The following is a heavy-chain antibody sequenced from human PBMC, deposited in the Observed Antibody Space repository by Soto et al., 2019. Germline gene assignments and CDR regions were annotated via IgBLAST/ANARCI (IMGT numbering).Heavy chain of an antibody. CDR1: GFSRSTSGMR. J-gene: IGHJ6*02. CDR3: ARDYSPPNYYYGMDV. V-gene: IGHV2-70*04. D-gene: IGHD4-4*01. Sequence: SGPTLVNPTPTLTLTCTFSGFSRSTSGMRVSWIRQPPGKALEWLARIDWDDDKFYSTSLKTRLTISKDTSKNQVVLTMTNMDPVDTATYYCARDYSPPNYYYGMDVWGQGTTVTVSS. CDR2: IDWDDDK.